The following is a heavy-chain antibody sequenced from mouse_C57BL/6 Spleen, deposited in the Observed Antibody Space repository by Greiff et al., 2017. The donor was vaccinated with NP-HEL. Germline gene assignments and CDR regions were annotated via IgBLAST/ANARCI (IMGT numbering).Heavy chain of an antibody. CDR3: TRGREDDYDVYYAMDY. J-gene: IGHJ4*01. CDR1: GYTFTDYE. V-gene: IGHV1-15*01. D-gene: IGHD2-4*01. Sequence: QVQLQQSGAELVRPGASVTLSCKASGYTFTDYEMHWVKQTPVHGLEWIGAIDPETGGTAYNQKFNGKAILTADKSSSTAYMELRSLTSEDSAVYYCTRGREDDYDVYYAMDYWGQGTSVTVSS. CDR2: IDPETGGT.